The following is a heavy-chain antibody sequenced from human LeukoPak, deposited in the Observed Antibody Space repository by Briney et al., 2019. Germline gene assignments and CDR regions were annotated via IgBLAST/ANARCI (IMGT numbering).Heavy chain of an antibody. CDR2: INPNSGGT. CDR1: GYTFTGYY. D-gene: IGHD2-21*02. J-gene: IGHJ5*02. Sequence: ASVKVSCKASGYTFTGYYMHWVRQAPGQGLEWMGWINPNSGGTNYAQKFQGRVTMTRDTSISTAYMELSRLRSDDTAVYYCARDCGGDCGFDPSGQGTLVTVSS. CDR3: ARDCGGDCGFDP. V-gene: IGHV1-2*02.